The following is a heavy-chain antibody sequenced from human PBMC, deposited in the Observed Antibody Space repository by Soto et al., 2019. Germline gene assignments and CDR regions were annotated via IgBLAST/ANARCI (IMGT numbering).Heavy chain of an antibody. CDR2: IRYDGSNK. CDR1: GFTFSSYG. J-gene: IGHJ4*02. CDR3: GRGHSAPDY. Sequence: GGSLRLSCAASGFTFSSYGMHWVRQAPGKGLEWVADIRYDGSNKYYADSVKGRFTISRDNSKNSLYLQMNSLRAEDTAVYYCGRGHSAPDYWGEGTLVTVSS. V-gene: IGHV3-33*08.